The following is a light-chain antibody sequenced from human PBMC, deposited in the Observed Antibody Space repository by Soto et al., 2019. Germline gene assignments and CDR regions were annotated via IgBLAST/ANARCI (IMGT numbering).Light chain of an antibody. CDR3: QQRSYPIT. V-gene: IGKV3-11*01. CDR2: DAS. Sequence: TVMTQSPATLSVSPGERATLSCRASQGLGTNLAWYQQKPGQAPRLLIYDASHRATGIPVRFSGSGSESVFTLTSSSVEPEDLAVYYCQQRSYPITFGQGTRLAIK. J-gene: IGKJ5*01. CDR1: QGLGTN.